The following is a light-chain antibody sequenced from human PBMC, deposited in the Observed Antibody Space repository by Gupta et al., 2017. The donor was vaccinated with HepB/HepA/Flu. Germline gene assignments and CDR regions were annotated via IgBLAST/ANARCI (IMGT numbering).Light chain of an antibody. CDR1: QSVSSY. Sequence: EIVLTQSPATLSLSPGERVTLSCRASQSVSSYLAWYQQKPGQAPRLLIYDASNRATGIPARFSGSGSGKDFTLTISSREPEDFAVYYCQQRSNWPPLTFGGGTKVEIK. V-gene: IGKV3-11*01. CDR2: DAS. J-gene: IGKJ4*01. CDR3: QQRSNWPPLT.